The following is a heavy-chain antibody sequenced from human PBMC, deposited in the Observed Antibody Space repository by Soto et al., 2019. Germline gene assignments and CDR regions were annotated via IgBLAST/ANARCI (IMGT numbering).Heavy chain of an antibody. CDR2: VNPTVGTT. Sequence: GASVKVSCKTSGYTFTLYFMHCVRQSPLQGLEWMGVVNPTVGTTTYAQKFQGRVTMTRDTSTSTVYMELSSLRSDDAALYYCARDSYSSSSPQYYFDYWGQGTLVTVSS. CDR1: GYTFTLYF. D-gene: IGHD6-13*01. J-gene: IGHJ4*02. CDR3: ARDSYSSSSPQYYFDY. V-gene: IGHV1-46*01.